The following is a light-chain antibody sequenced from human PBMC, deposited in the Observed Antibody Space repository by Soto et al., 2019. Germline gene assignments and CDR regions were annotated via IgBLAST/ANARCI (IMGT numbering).Light chain of an antibody. CDR2: LNRDGSH. CDR3: QAWGAGIRV. Sequence: QSVLTQSPSASASLGASVKLTCTLSSGHINYDIAWHQQQPGKGPRYLMKLNRDGSHFKGDGIPDRFSGSSSGAERYLTISSLQSEDEADYYCQAWGAGIRVFGGGTKLTVL. J-gene: IGLJ3*02. V-gene: IGLV4-69*01. CDR1: SGHINYD.